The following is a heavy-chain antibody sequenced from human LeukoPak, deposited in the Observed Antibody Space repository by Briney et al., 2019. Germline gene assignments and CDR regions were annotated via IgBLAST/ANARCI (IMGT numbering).Heavy chain of an antibody. CDR1: GGSFSGYY. D-gene: IGHD1-7*01. V-gene: IGHV4-34*01. J-gene: IGHJ3*02. Sequence: SETLSLTCAVYGGSFSGYYWSWIRQPPGKGLEWIGEINHSGSTNYNPSLKSRVTISVDTSKNQFSLKLSSVTAADTAVYYCARLITGTTTAFDIWGHGTMVTVSS. CDR3: ARLITGTTTAFDI. CDR2: INHSGST.